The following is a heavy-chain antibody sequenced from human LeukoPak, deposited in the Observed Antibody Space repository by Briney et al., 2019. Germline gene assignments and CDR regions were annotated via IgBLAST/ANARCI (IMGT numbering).Heavy chain of an antibody. Sequence: PGGSLRLSCAASGFTFRNHAMNWVRQAPGKGLEWVSVISGSGETTYYADSVKGRFTISRDNPQNTLYLQMSSLRGEDTALYYCAKDRGMVGASVRAFDYWGQGTLVTVSS. CDR3: AKDRGMVGASVRAFDY. D-gene: IGHD1-26*01. V-gene: IGHV3-23*01. J-gene: IGHJ4*02. CDR1: GFTFRNHA. CDR2: ISGSGETT.